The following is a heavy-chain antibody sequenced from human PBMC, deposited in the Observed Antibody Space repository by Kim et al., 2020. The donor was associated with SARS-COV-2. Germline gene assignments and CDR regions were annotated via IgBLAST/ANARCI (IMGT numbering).Heavy chain of an antibody. V-gene: IGHV3-33*06. J-gene: IGHJ4*02. CDR1: GFRFSDYG. CDR2: VWYDGFNK. CDR3: AKGDGGKNFIDY. Sequence: GGSLRLSCAASGFRFSDYGMHWVRQAPGKGLEWVAVVWYDGFNKYYVDSVKGRFTISSDNSRHTVYLQMDILRADDTAGYYCAKGDGGKNFIDYWGQGTLVTVSS. D-gene: IGHD1-26*01.